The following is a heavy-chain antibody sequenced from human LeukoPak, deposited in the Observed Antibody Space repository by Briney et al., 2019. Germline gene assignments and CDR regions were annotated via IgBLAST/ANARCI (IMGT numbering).Heavy chain of an antibody. Sequence: GGSLRLSCAASGFTFNNYAMRWVRQAPGKGLEWVLTISGGGGTTYYADSVKGRFTISRDNSKNTVFLQMNSLRTEDTAVYYCAKRRAGTDYYYSMDVWGQGTTVTVSS. CDR2: ISGGGGTT. CDR1: GFTFNNYA. V-gene: IGHV3-23*01. J-gene: IGHJ6*02. CDR3: AKRRAGTDYYYSMDV.